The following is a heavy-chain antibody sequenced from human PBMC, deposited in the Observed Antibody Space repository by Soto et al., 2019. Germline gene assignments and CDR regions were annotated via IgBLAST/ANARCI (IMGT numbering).Heavy chain of an antibody. D-gene: IGHD3-16*02. CDR2: IYWDDDK. Sequence: QITLKESGPTLVKPTQTLTLTCTFSGFSLSTSGVGVGWIRQPPGKALEWLALIYWDDDKRYSPSLRSRLTITKDTSKNPVVLTMTNMDPVDTATYYCAHRRGDYMRESYRLADAFDIWGQGTTVTVSS. CDR3: AHRRGDYMRESYRLADAFDI. V-gene: IGHV2-5*02. CDR1: GFSLSTSGVG. J-gene: IGHJ3*02.